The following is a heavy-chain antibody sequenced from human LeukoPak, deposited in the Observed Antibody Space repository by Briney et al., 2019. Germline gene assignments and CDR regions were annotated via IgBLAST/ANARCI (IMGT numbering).Heavy chain of an antibody. Sequence: GGSLRLSCAASGFTFSSYAMSWVRQAPGKGLEWVSLIGVAGKTYYADSVKGRFTISRDNAKNSLYLQMNSLRAEDTAVYYCARDTVEMATIPAFDYWGQGTLVTVSS. CDR3: ARDTVEMATIPAFDY. D-gene: IGHD5-24*01. CDR1: GFTFSSYA. V-gene: IGHV3-23*01. J-gene: IGHJ4*02. CDR2: IGVAGKT.